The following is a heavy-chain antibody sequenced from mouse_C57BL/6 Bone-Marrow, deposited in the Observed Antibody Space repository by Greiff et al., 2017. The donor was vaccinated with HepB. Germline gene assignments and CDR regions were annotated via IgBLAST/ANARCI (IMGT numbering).Heavy chain of an antibody. D-gene: IGHD1-1*01. Sequence: EVNVVESGGGLVQSGRSLRLSCATSGFTFSDFYMEWVRQAPGKGLEWIAASRNKANDYTTEYSASVKGRFIVSRDTSQSILYLQMNALRAEDTAIYYCARDARYGSSYWYFDVWGTGTTVTVSS. CDR2: SRNKANDYTT. CDR3: ARDARYGSSYWYFDV. V-gene: IGHV7-1*01. J-gene: IGHJ1*03. CDR1: GFTFSDFY.